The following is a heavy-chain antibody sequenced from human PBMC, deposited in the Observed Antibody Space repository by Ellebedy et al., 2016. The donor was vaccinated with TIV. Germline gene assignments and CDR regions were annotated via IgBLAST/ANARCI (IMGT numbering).Heavy chain of an antibody. D-gene: IGHD6-13*01. J-gene: IGHJ4*02. Sequence: LRLSCTVSGGSISRGSYYWNWIRQYPGKGLEWIGYTYYSGSTYSNPSLKIRVNVSVDTSKNQFSLKLSSVTAADTAVYYCARGNFAAAGIDYWGQGTLVTVSS. V-gene: IGHV4-31*03. CDR2: TYYSGST. CDR3: ARGNFAAAGIDY. CDR1: GGSISRGSYY.